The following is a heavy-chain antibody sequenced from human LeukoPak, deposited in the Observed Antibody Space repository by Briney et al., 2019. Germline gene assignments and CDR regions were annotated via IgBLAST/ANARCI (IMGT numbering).Heavy chain of an antibody. CDR3: ARRGYDILTGFDYFDY. D-gene: IGHD3-9*01. Sequence: SETLSLTCTVSGGSISSSSYYWGWIRQPPGKGLEWIGSIYHSGSTYYNPSLKSRVTISVDTSKNQFSLKLSSVTAADTAVYYCARRGYDILTGFDYFDYWGQGTLVTVSS. V-gene: IGHV4-39*01. CDR2: IYHSGST. CDR1: GGSISSSSYY. J-gene: IGHJ4*02.